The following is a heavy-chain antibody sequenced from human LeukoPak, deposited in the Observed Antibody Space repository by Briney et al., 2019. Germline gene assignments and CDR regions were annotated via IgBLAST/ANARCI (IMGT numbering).Heavy chain of an antibody. CDR1: GGSISSSSYY. V-gene: IGHV4-39*01. Sequence: SETLSLTCVVSGGSISSSSYYWGWLRQPPGKGLEWIGSINYSGRTNHNPSLQSRVTILVDTSKNQFSLKLSSVTAADTAVYYCARQINSGYFDSSGFADYWGQGTLVTVSS. D-gene: IGHD3-22*01. CDR2: INYSGRT. J-gene: IGHJ4*02. CDR3: ARQINSGYFDSSGFADY.